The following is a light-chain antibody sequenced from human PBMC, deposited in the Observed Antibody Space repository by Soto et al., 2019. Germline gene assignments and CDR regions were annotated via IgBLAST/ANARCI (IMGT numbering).Light chain of an antibody. Sequence: QSALTQPRSVSGSPGQSVTISCTGTSRDVGGYNFVSWYQHPPGKAPKLMLYDVTNRPSGVPDRFSGSKSDNTASLTISGLQAEDEADYYCCSYAGSDTYVFGTGTKVTVL. CDR1: SRDVGGYNF. J-gene: IGLJ1*01. CDR2: DVT. CDR3: CSYAGSDTYV. V-gene: IGLV2-11*01.